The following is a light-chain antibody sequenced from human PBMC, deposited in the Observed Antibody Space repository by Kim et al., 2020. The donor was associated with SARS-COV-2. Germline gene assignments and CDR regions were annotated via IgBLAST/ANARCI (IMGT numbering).Light chain of an antibody. J-gene: IGKJ1*01. CDR3: QQYGGSPRT. CDR2: AAS. V-gene: IGKV3-20*01. Sequence: SPGERPTLSCRASQSVSSNYLAWYQQKPGQAPRLLVYAASSRAPGIPDRFSGSGSETDFTLTISRLEPEDFAVYYCQQYGGSPRTFGQGTKVDIK. CDR1: QSVSSNY.